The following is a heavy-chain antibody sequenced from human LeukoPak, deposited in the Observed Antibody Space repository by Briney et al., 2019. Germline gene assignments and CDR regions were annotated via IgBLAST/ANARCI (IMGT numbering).Heavy chain of an antibody. V-gene: IGHV3-74*01. CDR1: GFTFSSYW. CDR2: IPSDGSST. J-gene: IGHJ3*02. Sequence: GGCLRLSCAASGFTFSSYWMHWVRQAPGRGLVWVSGIPSDGSSTSYTDSVNGRFTISRDNAKSTLYLQMHSLRAEDTAVYYCTRDGGGDAFDIWGQGTMVTVSS. CDR3: TRDGGGDAFDI. D-gene: IGHD3-16*01.